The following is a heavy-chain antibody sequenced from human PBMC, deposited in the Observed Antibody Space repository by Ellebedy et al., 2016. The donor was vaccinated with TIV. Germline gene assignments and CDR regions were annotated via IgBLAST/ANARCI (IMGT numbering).Heavy chain of an antibody. J-gene: IGHJ3*02. CDR3: AKDQVGGDGRWVFDM. CDR1: GFTFSSYA. V-gene: IGHV3-23*01. CDR2: ISGSGGST. D-gene: IGHD3-16*01. Sequence: GESLKISCAASGFTFSSYAMSWVRQAPGKGLEWVSGISGSGGSTYYADSVKGRFTISRDNSKNTVYLQMDSLRVEDTAIYYCAKDQVGGDGRWVFDMWGQGTKVTVSS.